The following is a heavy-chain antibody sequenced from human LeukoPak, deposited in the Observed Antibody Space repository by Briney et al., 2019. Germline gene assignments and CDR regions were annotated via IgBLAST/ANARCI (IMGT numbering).Heavy chain of an antibody. Sequence: PGGSLRLSCAASGFTVSSNYMSWVRQAPGKGLEWVSVIYSGGSTYYADSVKGRFTISRDNSKNTLYLQMNSLRAEDTAVYYCASWRGEAYFEDGSAGYWGQGTLVTVSS. J-gene: IGHJ4*02. CDR2: IYSGGST. CDR3: ASWRGEAYFEDGSAGY. CDR1: GFTVSSNY. V-gene: IGHV3-53*01. D-gene: IGHD3-9*01.